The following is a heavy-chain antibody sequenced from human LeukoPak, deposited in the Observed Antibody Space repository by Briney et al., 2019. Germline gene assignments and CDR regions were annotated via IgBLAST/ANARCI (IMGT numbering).Heavy chain of an antibody. CDR3: AKDSSDYVWGSYRQYYYYYYGMDV. J-gene: IGHJ6*02. D-gene: IGHD3-16*02. Sequence: GGSLRLSCAASGFTFSSYGMHWARQAPGKGLEWVAVISYDGSNKYYADSVKGRFTISRDNSKNTLYLQMNSLRAEDTAVYYCAKDSSDYVWGSYRQYYYYYYGMDVWGQGTTVTVSS. CDR1: GFTFSSYG. CDR2: ISYDGSNK. V-gene: IGHV3-30*18.